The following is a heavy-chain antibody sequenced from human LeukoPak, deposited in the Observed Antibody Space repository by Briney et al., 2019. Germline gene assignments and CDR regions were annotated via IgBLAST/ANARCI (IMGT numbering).Heavy chain of an antibody. CDR3: ARGPGDSSGYYHDY. Sequence: SETLSLTCTVSGGSISSYYWSWIRQPPGKGLEWIGEINHSGSTNYNLSLKSRVTISVDTSKNQFSLKLSSVTAADTAVYYCARGPGDSSGYYHDYWGQGTLVTVSS. J-gene: IGHJ4*02. CDR1: GGSISSYY. D-gene: IGHD3-22*01. V-gene: IGHV4-34*01. CDR2: INHSGST.